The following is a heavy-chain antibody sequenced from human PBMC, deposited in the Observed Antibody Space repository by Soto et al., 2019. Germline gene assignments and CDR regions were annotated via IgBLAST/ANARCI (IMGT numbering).Heavy chain of an antibody. V-gene: IGHV3-23*01. J-gene: IGHJ4*02. CDR2: VSGSGGST. CDR3: ARRGPGTYSDY. CDR1: GFTFSSYA. Sequence: EVPLLESGGGLVQPGGSLRLSCAASGFTFSSYAMRWVRQAPGKGLEWVSAVSGSGGSTYYADSVKGRFTISRDNSKNTLYLQMNSMRADDTAVYYCARRGPGTYSDYWGQGTLVTLSS. D-gene: IGHD6-13*01.